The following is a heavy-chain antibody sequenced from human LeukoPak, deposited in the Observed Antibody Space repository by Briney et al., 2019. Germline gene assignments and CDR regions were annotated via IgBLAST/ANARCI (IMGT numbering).Heavy chain of an antibody. CDR1: GFTFSYYS. Sequence: PAGSLRLSCAASGFTFSYYSMNWVRQAPGKGLEWVSSIIVALKSIFYGDSVKGEFTVSSDNANNSLYLQMDSVRADDPAVYYCAREGLTSPIGFDSWGQGTLVTVSS. V-gene: IGHV3-21*01. CDR2: IIVALKSI. CDR3: AREGLTSPIGFDS. J-gene: IGHJ5*01. D-gene: IGHD2-21*02.